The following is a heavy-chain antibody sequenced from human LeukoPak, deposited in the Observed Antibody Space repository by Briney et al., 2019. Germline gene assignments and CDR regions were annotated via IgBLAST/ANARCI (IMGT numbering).Heavy chain of an antibody. D-gene: IGHD6-19*01. CDR1: GYTFSTYG. CDR2: ISGYNGNT. J-gene: IGHJ5*02. Sequence: VASVKVSCKASGYTFSTYGISWVRQAPGQGLEWMGWISGYNGNTNYAQKFQGRVTMTRNTSISTAYMELSSLRSEDTAVYYCARGPNGWQASGRFDPWGQGTLVTVSS. CDR3: ARGPNGWQASGRFDP. V-gene: IGHV1-18*01.